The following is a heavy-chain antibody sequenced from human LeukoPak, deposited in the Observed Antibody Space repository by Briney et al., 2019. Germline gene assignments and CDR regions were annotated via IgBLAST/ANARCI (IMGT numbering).Heavy chain of an antibody. D-gene: IGHD5-18*01. CDR1: GGTFSSYA. CDR2: IIPIFGTA. CDR3: ARDLRVVDTAMGAFDI. J-gene: IGHJ3*02. V-gene: IGHV1-69*13. Sequence: SVKVSCKASGGTFSSYAISWVRQAPGQGLEWMGGIIPIFGTANYAQKFQGRVTITADESTSTAYMELSSLRSEDTAVYYCARDLRVVDTAMGAFDIWGQGTMVTVSS.